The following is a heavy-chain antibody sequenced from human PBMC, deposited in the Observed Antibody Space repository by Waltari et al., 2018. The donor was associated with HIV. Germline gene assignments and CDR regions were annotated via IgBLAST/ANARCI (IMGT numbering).Heavy chain of an antibody. D-gene: IGHD6-19*01. CDR2: ISSSGSTI. J-gene: IGHJ6*02. CDR1: GFTFSSYE. V-gene: IGHV3-48*03. CDR3: ARARGGWYDYYYGMDV. Sequence: EVQLVESGGGLVQPGGSLRLSCAASGFTFSSYEMNWVRQAPGKGLEWVSYISSSGSTIYYADSVKGRFTISRDNAKNSLYLQMNSLRAEDTAVYYCARARGGWYDYYYGMDVWGQGTTVTVSS.